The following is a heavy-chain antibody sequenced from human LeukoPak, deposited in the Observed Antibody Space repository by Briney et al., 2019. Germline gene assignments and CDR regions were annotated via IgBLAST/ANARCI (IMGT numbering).Heavy chain of an antibody. CDR1: GFTSFDFP. CDR3: AKESGRYSSSWYQSYYYYGMDV. V-gene: IGHV3-48*01. Sequence: GGSLRLSCEASGFTSFDFPMNWVRKAPGKGLEWVSHIRTDGTITYADSVKGRFTISRDNSKNTLYLQMNSLRAEDTAVYYCAKESGRYSSSWYQSYYYYGMDVWGQGTTVTVSS. D-gene: IGHD6-13*01. J-gene: IGHJ6*02. CDR2: IRTDGTI.